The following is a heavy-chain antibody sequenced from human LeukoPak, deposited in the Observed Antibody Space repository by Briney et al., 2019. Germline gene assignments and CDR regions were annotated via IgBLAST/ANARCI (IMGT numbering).Heavy chain of an antibody. J-gene: IGHJ6*02. CDR2: VYAGGST. V-gene: IGHV3-53*05. CDR3: ARDRYYGAGSYGNYYGMDV. D-gene: IGHD3-10*01. CDR1: GFTVSSNY. Sequence: GGSLRLSCAASGFTVSSNYLKWVRQAPGKGLEWVSLVYAGGSTYYAASVKGRFTISRDKSKNTLYLQMNSLRAEDSAVYYCARDRYYGAGSYGNYYGMDVWGQGTTVTVSS.